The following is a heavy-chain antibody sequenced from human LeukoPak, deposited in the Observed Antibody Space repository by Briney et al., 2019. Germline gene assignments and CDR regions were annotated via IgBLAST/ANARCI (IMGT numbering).Heavy chain of an antibody. CDR3: ARNILFAFDV. CDR1: GLTVSSSY. D-gene: IGHD2/OR15-2a*01. J-gene: IGHJ3*01. Sequence: GGSLRLSCAASGLTVSSSYMSWVRQAPGKGLEWVSIIYNDGSAYYAGSMKGRFTISRDNSKNTLYLQVNSLRAEDTAMYYCARNILFAFDVWGQGTMVTVSS. V-gene: IGHV3-53*01. CDR2: IYNDGSA.